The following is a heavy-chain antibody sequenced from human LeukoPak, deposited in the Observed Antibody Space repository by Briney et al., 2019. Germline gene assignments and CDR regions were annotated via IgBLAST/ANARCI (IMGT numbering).Heavy chain of an antibody. CDR3: ARRNGQDIVATFRRRYYFDY. D-gene: IGHD5-12*01. CDR2: IYYSGST. Sequence: SETLSLTCTVSGGSISSSSYYWGWIRQPPGKGLEWIGSIYYSGSTYYNPSLKSRVTISINTPKNQFSLKLSSVTAADTAVYYCARRNGQDIVATFRRRYYFDYWGQGTLVTVSS. J-gene: IGHJ4*02. CDR1: GGSISSSSYY. V-gene: IGHV4-39*07.